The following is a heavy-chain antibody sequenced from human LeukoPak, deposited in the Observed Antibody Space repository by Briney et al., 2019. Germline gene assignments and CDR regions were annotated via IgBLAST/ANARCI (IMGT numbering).Heavy chain of an antibody. Sequence: SETLSLTCAVSGYSISSSYYWGWIRQPPGKGLEWIGTIYHSGSTHYNPSLKSRVTLSVDTSKNQFSLKLRSVTAADTAVYYCASLPTNTVTHDYWGQGTLVTVSS. V-gene: IGHV4-38-2*01. D-gene: IGHD4-23*01. CDR2: IYHSGST. J-gene: IGHJ4*02. CDR3: ASLPTNTVTHDY. CDR1: GYSISSSYY.